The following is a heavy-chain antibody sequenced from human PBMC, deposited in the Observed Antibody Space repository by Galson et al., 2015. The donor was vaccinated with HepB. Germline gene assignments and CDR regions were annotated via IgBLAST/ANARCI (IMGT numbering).Heavy chain of an antibody. V-gene: IGHV3-48*04. Sequence: SLRLSCAGSEFIFSRYSMNWVRQAPGKGPEWLAFISSDSKTIYYADSVRGQFTNSRDNAKNSLYLQMNNLRAEDTAVYYCAMTLRVYYYGMDVWGQGTTVSVSS. CDR2: ISSDSKTI. CDR1: EFIFSRYS. CDR3: AMTLRVYYYGMDV. D-gene: IGHD3-16*01. J-gene: IGHJ6*02.